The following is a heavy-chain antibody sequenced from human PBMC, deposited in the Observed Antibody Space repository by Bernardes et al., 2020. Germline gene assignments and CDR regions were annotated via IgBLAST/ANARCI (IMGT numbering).Heavy chain of an antibody. J-gene: IGHJ4*02. CDR2: ISSSSTYI. Sequence: GRSLRLSCVASGFTFSSHSMNWVRQVPGKGLEWVSSISSSSTYIYYADSVKGRFTISRDNAKNSLYLQRNNLRAGDTAVYYCARYCSGGGCYFDHWGQGTLVTVSS. CDR1: GFTFSSHS. D-gene: IGHD2-15*01. V-gene: IGHV3-21*01. CDR3: ARYCSGGGCYFDH.